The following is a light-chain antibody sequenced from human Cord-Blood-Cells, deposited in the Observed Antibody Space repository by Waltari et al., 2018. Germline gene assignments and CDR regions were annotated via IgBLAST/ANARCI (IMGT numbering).Light chain of an antibody. CDR1: SSNIGSNY. Sequence: QSVLTQPPSASGTPGQRVTISCSGSSSNIGSNYVSWYQQLPGTAPKPLIYRNNQRPSGVPDRFSGSKSGTSASLAISGLRSEDEADYYCAAWDDSLSGRVFGGGTKLTVL. V-gene: IGLV1-47*01. CDR3: AAWDDSLSGRV. CDR2: RNN. J-gene: IGLJ2*01.